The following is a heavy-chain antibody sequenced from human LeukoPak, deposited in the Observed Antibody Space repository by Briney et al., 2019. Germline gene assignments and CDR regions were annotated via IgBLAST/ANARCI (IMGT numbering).Heavy chain of an antibody. D-gene: IGHD4-23*01. V-gene: IGHV3-23*01. CDR3: AKSLVRWAFDY. CDR1: GFTFSSYD. CDR2: LTSDGGST. J-gene: IGHJ4*02. Sequence: GGSLRLSCAASGFTFSSYDMSWVRQAPGEGLEWVSSLTSDGGSTEYADSVKGRFTISRDNSKNTLYLQMNSLRVEDTALYFCAKSLVRWAFDYWGQGALVSVSS.